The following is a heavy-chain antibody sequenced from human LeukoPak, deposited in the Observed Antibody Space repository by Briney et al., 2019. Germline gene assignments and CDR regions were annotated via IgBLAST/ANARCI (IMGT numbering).Heavy chain of an antibody. CDR2: IYTSGST. D-gene: IGHD1-26*01. CDR1: GGSISSYY. CDR3: ARGDTGTYAADQDALDI. Sequence: SETLSLTCTVSGGSISSYYWSWIRQPAGKGLEWIGRIYTSGSTNYNPSLKSRVTMSVDTSKNQFSLRLSSVTAADTAVYYCARGDTGTYAADQDALDIWGQGTMVTVSS. V-gene: IGHV4-4*07. J-gene: IGHJ3*02.